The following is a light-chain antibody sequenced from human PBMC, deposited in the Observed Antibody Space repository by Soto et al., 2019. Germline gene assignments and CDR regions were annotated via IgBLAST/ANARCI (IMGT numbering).Light chain of an antibody. CDR1: QSVSNIY. CDR3: QQFGLSPRT. CDR2: GTS. J-gene: IGKJ1*01. Sequence: EIVLTQSPGTLSLSPGEGATLSCRASQSVSNIYLAWYQQKPGQAPRLLMYGTSNRATGIPDRFIGSGSGTDFTLTISNLEPEEFAVYYCQQFGLSPRTFGQGTKVEIK. V-gene: IGKV3-20*01.